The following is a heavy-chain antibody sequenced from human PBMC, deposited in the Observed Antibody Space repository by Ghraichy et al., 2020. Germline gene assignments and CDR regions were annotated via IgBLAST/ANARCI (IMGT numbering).Heavy chain of an antibody. CDR2: IIPIFGTA. CDR1: GGTFSSYA. CDR3: ARGIVVVVAANDYYYMDV. Sequence: SVKVSCKASGGTFSSYAISWVRQAPGQGLEWMGGIIPIFGTANYAQKFQGRVTITADESTSTAYMELSSLRSEDTAVYYCARGIVVVVAANDYYYMDVWGKGTTVTVSS. V-gene: IGHV1-69*13. D-gene: IGHD2-15*01. J-gene: IGHJ6*03.